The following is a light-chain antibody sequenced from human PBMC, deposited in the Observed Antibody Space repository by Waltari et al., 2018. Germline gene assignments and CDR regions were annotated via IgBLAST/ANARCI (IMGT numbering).Light chain of an antibody. Sequence: DIQMTQSPSTLSASIGDRVTITCRASQRITIWLVWYQQKPGKAPKLLIYKASTLEGGVPSRFSGSGSGTEFTLTISSLQPDDFATYHCQQYNSYPYTFGQGTKLEIK. J-gene: IGKJ2*01. CDR3: QQYNSYPYT. CDR2: KAS. V-gene: IGKV1-5*03. CDR1: QRITIW.